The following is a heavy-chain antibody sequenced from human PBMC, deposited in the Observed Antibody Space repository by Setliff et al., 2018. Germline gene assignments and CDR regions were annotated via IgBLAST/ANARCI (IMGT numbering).Heavy chain of an antibody. CDR3: GRDVFDFRTGQGGP. Sequence: GSLRLSCAASGFTVSPNDMSWVRQAPGKGLERVSKTHTDGITIHSDSVRGRFTISRDNAKNSLSLQMNDLRVEDTSVYYCGRDVFDFRTGQGGPWGQGTRVTVSS. CDR2: THTDGITI. J-gene: IGHJ5*02. CDR1: GFTVSPND. D-gene: IGHD3-3*01. V-gene: IGHV3-11*04.